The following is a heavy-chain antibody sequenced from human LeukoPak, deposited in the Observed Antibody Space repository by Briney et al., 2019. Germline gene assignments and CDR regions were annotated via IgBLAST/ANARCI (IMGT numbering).Heavy chain of an antibody. D-gene: IGHD3-3*01. Sequence: GGSLRLSCAASEFTFSNYAMSWVRQAPGKGLEWVSAISASSGTTYYADSVKGRFTISRDNSKNTLYLQMNSLRPEDTAVYYCAKRSVGYDFWSGVDYWGQGTLVTVSS. CDR1: EFTFSNYA. CDR3: AKRSVGYDFWSGVDY. CDR2: ISASSGTT. J-gene: IGHJ4*02. V-gene: IGHV3-23*01.